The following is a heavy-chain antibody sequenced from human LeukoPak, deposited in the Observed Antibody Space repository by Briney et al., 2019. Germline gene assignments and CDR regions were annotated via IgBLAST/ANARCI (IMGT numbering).Heavy chain of an antibody. CDR3: TTPKSYYYYYMDV. V-gene: IGHV3-15*01. J-gene: IGHJ6*03. CDR2: IKSKTDGGTT. Sequence: GGSLRLSCAASGFTFSNACMSWVRQAPGKGLEWVGRIKSKTDGGTTDYAAPVKGGFTISRDDSKNTLYLQMNSLKTEDTAVYYCTTPKSYYYYYMDVWGKGTTVTVSS. CDR1: GFTFSNAC.